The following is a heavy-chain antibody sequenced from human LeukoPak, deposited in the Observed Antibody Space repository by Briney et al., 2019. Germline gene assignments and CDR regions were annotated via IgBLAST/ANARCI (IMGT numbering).Heavy chain of an antibody. Sequence: ASVKVSCKASGYTFTSYDINWVRQATGQGLGWMGWMNPNSGNTGYAQKFQGRVTMTRNTSISTAYMELSSLRSEDTAVYYCARGRFDPYSGYANFDYWGQGTLVTVSS. CDR2: MNPNSGNT. J-gene: IGHJ4*02. CDR3: ARGRFDPYSGYANFDY. D-gene: IGHD5-12*01. CDR1: GYTFTSYD. V-gene: IGHV1-8*01.